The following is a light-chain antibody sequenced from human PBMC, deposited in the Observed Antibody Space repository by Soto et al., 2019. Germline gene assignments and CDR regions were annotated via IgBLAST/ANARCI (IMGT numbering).Light chain of an antibody. CDR2: AS. CDR1: QSVSDMY. V-gene: IGKV3-20*01. J-gene: IGKJ3*01. CDR3: QHYGTSAL. Sequence: EIVLTQSPGTLSLPPGERATLSCRASQSVSDMYLAWYQQKPGQAPRLLIYASNRSTGIPDRFSGSWSGTDFTLTISRLEPEDFAVYYCQHYGTSALFGPGTKVEIK.